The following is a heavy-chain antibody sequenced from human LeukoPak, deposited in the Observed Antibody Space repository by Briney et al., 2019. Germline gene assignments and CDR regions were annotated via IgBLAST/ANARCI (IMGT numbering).Heavy chain of an antibody. CDR2: IFRGDCDT. CDR3: ARRGSDHRAFDV. V-gene: IGHV5-51*01. J-gene: IGHJ3*01. D-gene: IGHD3-16*01. Sequence: PGESPMIFCKGAGYSSTSYWIGWVLQLPPESLEWMVIIFRGDCDTKYNPSFEGQVTISGNNTISIAYLLRSSMTAADPTMYYCARRGSDHRAFDVWGQGTMVTVSS. CDR1: GYSSTSYW.